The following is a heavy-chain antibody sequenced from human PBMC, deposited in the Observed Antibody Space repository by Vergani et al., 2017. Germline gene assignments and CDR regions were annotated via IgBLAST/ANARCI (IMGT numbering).Heavy chain of an antibody. CDR1: GGTFSSYT. CDR3: ARDLGGVITGFDY. CDR2: IIPILGIA. Sequence: QVQLVQSGAEVKKPGSSVKVSCKASGGTFSSYTISWVRQAPGQGLEWMGRIIPILGIANYAQKFQGRVTMTRDTSISTAYMELSRLRSDDTAVYYCARDLGGVITGFDYWGQGTLVTVSS. D-gene: IGHD3-22*01. J-gene: IGHJ4*02. V-gene: IGHV1-69*08.